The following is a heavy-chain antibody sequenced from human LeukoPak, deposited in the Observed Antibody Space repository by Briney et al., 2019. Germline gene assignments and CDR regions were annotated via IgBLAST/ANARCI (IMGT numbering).Heavy chain of an antibody. D-gene: IGHD3-9*01. J-gene: IGHJ4*02. Sequence: PGGSLRLSCAASGFTFSSYSMNWVRQAPGKGLEWISSISSSSSYIYYADSVKGRFTISRENAKNSLYLQMNSLRAEDTAVYYCASGRDFDWLLLPYWGQGTLVTVSS. CDR3: ASGRDFDWLLLPY. CDR2: ISSSSSYI. CDR1: GFTFSSYS. V-gene: IGHV3-21*01.